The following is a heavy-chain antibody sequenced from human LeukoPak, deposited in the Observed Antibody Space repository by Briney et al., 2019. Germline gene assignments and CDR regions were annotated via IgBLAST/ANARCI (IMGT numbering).Heavy chain of an antibody. V-gene: IGHV4-39*07. J-gene: IGHJ4*02. CDR1: GGSISSSSYS. CDR2: INHSGST. CDR3: ARRMAPSRRTYYFDY. D-gene: IGHD2-2*01. Sequence: SETLSLTCTVSGGSISSSSYSWGWIRQPPGKGLEWIGEINHSGSTNYNPSLKSRVTISVDTSKNQFSLKLSSVTAADTAVYYCARRMAPSRRTYYFDYWGQGTLVTVSS.